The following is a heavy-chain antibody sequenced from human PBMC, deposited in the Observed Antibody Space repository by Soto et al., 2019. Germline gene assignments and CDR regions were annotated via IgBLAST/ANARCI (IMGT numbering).Heavy chain of an antibody. CDR2: IYGDGCVT. D-gene: IGHD2-2*02. Sequence: EVQLLESGGGLEQPGGSLRLYCAASGFTFRTYTMNWVRQAPGQVLEWVSGIYGDGCVTFYADSVKGRFTISSDNSRSILFLHVNRLRAEDTAIYVCIKDRIPDGRWNFDYWGQGTVVTVSS. V-gene: IGHV3-23*01. CDR1: GFTFRTYT. J-gene: IGHJ4*02. CDR3: IKDRIPDGRWNFDY.